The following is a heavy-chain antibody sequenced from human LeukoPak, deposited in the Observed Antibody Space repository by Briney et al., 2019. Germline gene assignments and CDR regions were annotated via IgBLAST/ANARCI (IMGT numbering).Heavy chain of an antibody. CDR1: LYTFRLFE. D-gene: IGHD3-10*01. Sequence: GGSLRLSCVDPLYTFRLFEKNRVPQAPGRGLEWVSYISSTSRIIYYADSVKGRFTMSRDNARNSLSLQMSRLRVEDTAVFYTGRDCRGRTCVTINDYKCIDVWGPGTTVTVSS. CDR2: ISSTSRII. V-gene: IGHV3-48*03. J-gene: IGHJ6*02. CDR3: GRDCRGRTCVTINDYKCIDV.